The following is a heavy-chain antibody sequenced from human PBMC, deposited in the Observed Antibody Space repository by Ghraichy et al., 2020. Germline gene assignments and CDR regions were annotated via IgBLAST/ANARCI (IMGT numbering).Heavy chain of an antibody. CDR2: ISYDGSNK. J-gene: IGHJ6*02. CDR1: GFTFSSYA. CDR3: ARDPSVTTHYYYYYGMDV. Sequence: GGSLRLSCAASGFTFSSYAMHWVRQAPGKGLEWVAVISYDGSNKYYADSVKGRFTISRDNSKNTLYLQMNSLRAEDTAVYYCARDPSVTTHYYYYYGMDVWGQGTTVTVSS. D-gene: IGHD4-17*01. V-gene: IGHV3-30-3*01.